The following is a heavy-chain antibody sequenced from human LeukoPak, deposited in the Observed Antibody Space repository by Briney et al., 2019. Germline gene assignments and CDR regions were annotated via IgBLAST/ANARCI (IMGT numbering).Heavy chain of an antibody. CDR2: IRHEGNDK. J-gene: IGHJ4*02. V-gene: IGHV3-30*02. D-gene: IGHD6-13*01. Sequence: GGSLRLSCAASGITFSSHGMHWVRQAPDKGLEWVAFIRHEGNDKYYADSVKGRFTISRDNSKNTLYLRMDNPRTEDTAVYYCARDRYSSSWYERGNYFDYWGQGTLVTVSS. CDR3: ARDRYSSSWYERGNYFDY. CDR1: GITFSSHG.